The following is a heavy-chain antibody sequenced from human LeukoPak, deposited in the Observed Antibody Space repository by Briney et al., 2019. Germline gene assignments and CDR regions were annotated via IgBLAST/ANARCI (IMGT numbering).Heavy chain of an antibody. J-gene: IGHJ5*02. CDR1: GYTFTSYG. V-gene: IGHV1-2*02. D-gene: IGHD3-22*01. CDR3: ARDGSSGYYHFWFDP. CDR2: INPNSGGT. Sequence: ASVKVSCKASGYTFTSYGISWVRQAPGQGLEWMGWINPNSGGTNYAQKFQGRVTMTRDTSISTAYMELSRLRSDDTAVYYCARDGSSGYYHFWFDPWGQGTLVTVSS.